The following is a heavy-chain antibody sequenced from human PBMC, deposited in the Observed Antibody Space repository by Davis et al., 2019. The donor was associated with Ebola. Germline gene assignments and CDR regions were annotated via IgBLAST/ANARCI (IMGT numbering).Heavy chain of an antibody. Sequence: GESQKISCAASGFTFYRYEMNWVRQAPGKGLEWVSYISGSATSTFYADSVKGRFTISRDNARDSLYLQMDSLRVEDTAIYYCARDAFSLSRYDTEDHWGQGTLVTVSS. V-gene: IGHV3-48*03. CDR1: GFTFYRYE. CDR2: ISGSATST. D-gene: IGHD3-9*01. J-gene: IGHJ4*02. CDR3: ARDAFSLSRYDTEDH.